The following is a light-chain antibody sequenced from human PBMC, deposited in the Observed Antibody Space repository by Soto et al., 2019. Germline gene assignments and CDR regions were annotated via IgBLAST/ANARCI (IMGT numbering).Light chain of an antibody. Sequence: DIQMTQSPSSLSASVGDRVTITCQASQDISNYLNWYQQKPGKAPKLLIYDASNLETGVPSRFSRSGSGTNFTFTISSLQPEDIATYYCQQYDNIRLTFGGGTKVEIK. CDR2: DAS. CDR3: QQYDNIRLT. CDR1: QDISNY. J-gene: IGKJ4*01. V-gene: IGKV1-33*01.